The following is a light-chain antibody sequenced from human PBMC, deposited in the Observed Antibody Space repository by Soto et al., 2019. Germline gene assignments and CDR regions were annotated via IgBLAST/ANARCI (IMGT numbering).Light chain of an antibody. CDR2: FAS. Sequence: EIVMTQSPATLSVSPGERATLSCRASQGVSSKLAWFQQKPGQAPRLLIYFASTRATDIPARFSGSGSGTAFTLTISSLQSEDFAVYYCQQYNNWPPTFGQGTKLEIK. CDR3: QQYNNWPPT. CDR1: QGVSSK. J-gene: IGKJ2*01. V-gene: IGKV3-15*01.